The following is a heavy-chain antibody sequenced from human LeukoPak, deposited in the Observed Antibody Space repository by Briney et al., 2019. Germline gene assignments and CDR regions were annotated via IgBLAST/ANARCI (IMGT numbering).Heavy chain of an antibody. CDR1: GVSISSGDYY. CDR2: IYYSGST. Sequence: SETLSLTCTVSGVSISSGDYYWSWLRQPPGKGLEWIGYIYYSGSTYYNPSLKSRVTISVDTSKNQFSLKLRSVTAADTAVYYCAREHIVPTRYFDYWGQGTLVTVSS. CDR3: AREHIVPTRYFDY. V-gene: IGHV4-30-4*01. D-gene: IGHD2-21*01. J-gene: IGHJ4*02.